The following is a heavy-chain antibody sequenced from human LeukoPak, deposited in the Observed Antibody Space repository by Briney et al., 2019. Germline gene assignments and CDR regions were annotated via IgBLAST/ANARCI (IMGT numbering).Heavy chain of an antibody. CDR1: GFTLSSNW. CDR3: ARMYRTRVLRGVPYYMDV. Sequence: PGGSLRLSXAASGFTLSSNWMHWVRQAPGKGLVWVSRINSDGSSTKYADSVKGRFTISRDNANNSLSLQMNSLRAEDAAVYYCARMYRTRVLRGVPYYMDVWGNGTTVTVSS. D-gene: IGHD3-10*01. CDR2: INSDGSST. J-gene: IGHJ6*03. V-gene: IGHV3-74*03.